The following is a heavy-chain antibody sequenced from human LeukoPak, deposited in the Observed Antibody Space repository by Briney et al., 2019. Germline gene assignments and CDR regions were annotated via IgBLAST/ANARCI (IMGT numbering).Heavy chain of an antibody. CDR2: INPNSGGT. CDR1: GYTFTGYY. Sequence: AASVKVSCKASGYTFTGYYMHWVRQAPGQGLEWMGWINPNSGGTNYAQKFQGKVTMTRDTSISTAYMELSRLSSDDTAVYYCVREGRIVVAPSAKSGLRDAFDIWGQGTMVTVSS. V-gene: IGHV1-2*02. J-gene: IGHJ3*02. D-gene: IGHD2-2*01. CDR3: VREGRIVVAPSAKSGLRDAFDI.